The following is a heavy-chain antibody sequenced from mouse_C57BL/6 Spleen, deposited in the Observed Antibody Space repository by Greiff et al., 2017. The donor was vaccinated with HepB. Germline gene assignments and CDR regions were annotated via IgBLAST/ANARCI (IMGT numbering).Heavy chain of an antibody. CDR2: IDPSDSYT. D-gene: IGHD3-1*01. J-gene: IGHJ4*01. V-gene: IGHV1-69*01. CDR1: GYTFTSYW. Sequence: VQLQQPGAELVMPGASVKLSCKASGYTFTSYWMHWVKQRPGQGLEWIGEIDPSDSYTNYNQKFKGKSTLTVDKSSSTAYMQLSSLTSEDSAVYYCARSGLRGYAMDYWGQGTSVTVSS. CDR3: ARSGLRGYAMDY.